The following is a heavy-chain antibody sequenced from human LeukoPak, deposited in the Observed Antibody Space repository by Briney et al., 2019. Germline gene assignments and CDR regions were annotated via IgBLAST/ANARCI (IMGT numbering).Heavy chain of an antibody. D-gene: IGHD3-9*01. Sequence: GASVKVSCKASGGTFSSYAISWVRQAPGQGPEWMGGIIPIFGTANYAQKFQGRVTITADESTSTAYMELSSLRSEDTAVYYCARVLRYFDWLLVDYWGQGTLVTVSS. J-gene: IGHJ4*02. CDR3: ARVLRYFDWLLVDY. CDR1: GGTFSSYA. V-gene: IGHV1-69*13. CDR2: IIPIFGTA.